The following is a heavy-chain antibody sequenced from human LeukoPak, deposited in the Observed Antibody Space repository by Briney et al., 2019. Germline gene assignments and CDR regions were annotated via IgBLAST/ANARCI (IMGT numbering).Heavy chain of an antibody. CDR1: GYTFTSYD. Sequence: GASVKVSCKASGYTFTSYDINWVRQAPGQGLEWMGIINPSGGSTSYAQKFQGRVTMTRDMSTSTVYMELSSLRSEDTAVYYCVSSGWPYAFDIWGQGTMVTVSS. V-gene: IGHV1-46*01. J-gene: IGHJ3*02. D-gene: IGHD6-19*01. CDR3: VSSGWPYAFDI. CDR2: INPSGGST.